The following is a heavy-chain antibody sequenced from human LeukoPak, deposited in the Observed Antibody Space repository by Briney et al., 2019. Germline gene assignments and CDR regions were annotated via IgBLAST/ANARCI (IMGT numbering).Heavy chain of an antibody. J-gene: IGHJ4*02. V-gene: IGHV3-23*01. CDR3: AKEGVTYDILTGLVDY. Sequence: GGSLRLSCAASGFTFSSYAMSWVRQAPGKGREGVSAISGSGGSTYYADSVKGRFTISRDNSKNTLYLQMNSLRAEDTAVYYCAKEGVTYDILTGLVDYWGQGTLVTVSS. CDR1: GFTFSSYA. D-gene: IGHD3-9*01. CDR2: ISGSGGST.